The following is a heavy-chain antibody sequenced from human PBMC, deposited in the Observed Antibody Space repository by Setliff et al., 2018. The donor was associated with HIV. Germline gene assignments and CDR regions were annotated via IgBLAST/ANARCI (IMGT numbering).Heavy chain of an antibody. CDR1: GYSISSGCY. J-gene: IGHJ3*02. CDR2: IFHSGNT. Sequence: KTSETLSLTCNVSGYSISSGCYWGWIRQPPGKGLEWIGNIFHSGNTDQNPSLKGRVTMSVETSENQFSLRLNSVTAADTAVYYCARRTIWGDAFDIWGRGTMVTVSS. CDR3: ARRTIWGDAFDI. V-gene: IGHV4-38-2*02. D-gene: IGHD3-16*01.